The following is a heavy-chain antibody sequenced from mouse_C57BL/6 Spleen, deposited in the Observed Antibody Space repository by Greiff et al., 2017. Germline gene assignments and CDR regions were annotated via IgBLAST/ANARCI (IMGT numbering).Heavy chain of an antibody. CDR1: GYTFTDYE. Sequence: LVESGAELVRPGASVTLSCKASGYTFTDYEMHWVKQTPVHGLEWIGAIDPETGGTAYNQKFKGKAILTADKSSSTAYMELRSLTSEDSAVYYCTRGPNWGYYFDYWGQGTTLTVSS. J-gene: IGHJ2*01. V-gene: IGHV1-15*01. CDR3: TRGPNWGYYFDY. D-gene: IGHD4-1*01. CDR2: IDPETGGT.